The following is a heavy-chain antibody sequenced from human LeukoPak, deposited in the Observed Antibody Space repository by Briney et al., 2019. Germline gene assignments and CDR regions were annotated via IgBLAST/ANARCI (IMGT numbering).Heavy chain of an antibody. D-gene: IGHD6-6*01. V-gene: IGHV3-23*01. Sequence: GGSLRLSCAASGFTFSSYAMSWVRQAPGKGLEWVSAISGSGGSTYYADSVKGRFTISRDNSKNTLYLQMNSLRAEDTAVYYCAKGPSSIAASPRIYYFDYWGQGTLVTVSS. CDR1: GFTFSSYA. J-gene: IGHJ4*02. CDR3: AKGPSSIAASPRIYYFDY. CDR2: ISGSGGST.